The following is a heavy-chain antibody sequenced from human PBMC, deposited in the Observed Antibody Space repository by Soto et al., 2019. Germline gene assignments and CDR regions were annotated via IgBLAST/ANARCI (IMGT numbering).Heavy chain of an antibody. CDR2: ISGSGGST. CDR3: AKGTRIAARPSGLDY. D-gene: IGHD6-6*01. Sequence: SLRLSCAASGFTFSSYGMHWVRQAPGKGLEWVSAISGSGGSTYYADSVRGRFTISRDNSKNTLYLQMNSLRAEDTAVYYCAKGTRIAARPSGLDYWGQGTLVTVYS. CDR1: GFTFSSYG. J-gene: IGHJ4*02. V-gene: IGHV3-23*01.